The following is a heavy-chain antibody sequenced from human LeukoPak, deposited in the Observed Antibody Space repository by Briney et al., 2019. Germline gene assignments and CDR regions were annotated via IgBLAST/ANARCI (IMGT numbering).Heavy chain of an antibody. V-gene: IGHV3-21*01. CDR2: ISSTGNYI. J-gene: IGHJ4*02. Sequence: GGSLRLSCAASGFTFSTYSMNWVRQAPGKGLEWVSGISSTGNYIYHTDSLKGRFTISRDNAKNSLYLQMNSLRAEDTGVYYCSRGGNGSPFYWAQGTLVIVSS. CDR3: SRGGNGSPFY. D-gene: IGHD1-26*01. CDR1: GFTFSTYS.